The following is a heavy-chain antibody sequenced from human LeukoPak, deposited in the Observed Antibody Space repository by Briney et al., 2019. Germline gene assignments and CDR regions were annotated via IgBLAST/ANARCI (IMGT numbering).Heavy chain of an antibody. CDR3: ARLIVGATSHKTYYYYMDV. Sequence: SETLSLTCTVSGGSISSYYWSWIRQPPEKGLEWSGYIYTSGSTNYNPSLKSRVTISVDTSNNQFSLKLSSVTAADTAAYYCARLIVGATSHKTYYYYMDVWGKGTTVTVSS. CDR1: GGSISSYY. V-gene: IGHV4-4*09. CDR2: IYTSGST. D-gene: IGHD1-26*01. J-gene: IGHJ6*03.